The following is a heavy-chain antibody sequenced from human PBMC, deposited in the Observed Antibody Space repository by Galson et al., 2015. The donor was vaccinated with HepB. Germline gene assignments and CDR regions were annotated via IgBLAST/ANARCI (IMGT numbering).Heavy chain of an antibody. V-gene: IGHV3-21*01. CDR1: GFTFTSYS. CDR2: ISSSGAYI. Sequence: SLRLSCAASGFTFTSYSMNWVRQAPGKELEWVASISSSGAYIYYADSVKGRFAVSRDNGKNSLYLQMNSLRAEDTAVYSCARAGIIAARTDWYFDLWGRGTLVTVSS. J-gene: IGHJ2*01. D-gene: IGHD6-13*01. CDR3: ARAGIIAARTDWYFDL.